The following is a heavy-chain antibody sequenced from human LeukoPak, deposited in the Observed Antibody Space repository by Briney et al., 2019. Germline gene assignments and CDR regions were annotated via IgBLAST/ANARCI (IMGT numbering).Heavy chain of an antibody. CDR3: ARHSSSWINNWFDP. V-gene: IGHV3-30*02. CDR2: IRYDGSNK. J-gene: IGHJ5*02. Sequence: GGSLRLSCAASGFTFSSYGMHWVRQAPGKGLEWVAFIRYDGSNKYYADSVKGRFTISRDNSKNTLYLQMKSLRAEDTAVYYCARHSSSWINNWFDPWGQGTLVTVSS. D-gene: IGHD6-13*01. CDR1: GFTFSSYG.